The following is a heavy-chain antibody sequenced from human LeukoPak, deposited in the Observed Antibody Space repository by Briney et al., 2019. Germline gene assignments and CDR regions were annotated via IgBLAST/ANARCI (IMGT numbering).Heavy chain of an antibody. CDR1: GFTFSSYS. Sequence: GGSLRLSCAASGFTFSSYSMNWVRQAPGKGLEWVSSISSSSSYIYYADSVKGRFTISRDNAKNSLYLQMNSLRAEDTAVYYCAREFQSPAMDLNWFDPWGQGTLVTVSS. CDR3: AREFQSPAMDLNWFDP. CDR2: ISSSSSYI. V-gene: IGHV3-21*01. J-gene: IGHJ5*02. D-gene: IGHD5-18*01.